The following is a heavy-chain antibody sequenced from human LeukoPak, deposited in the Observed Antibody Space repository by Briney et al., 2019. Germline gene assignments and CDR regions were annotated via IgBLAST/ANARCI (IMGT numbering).Heavy chain of an antibody. CDR1: GFTFSNYG. V-gene: IGHV3-30*03. CDR2: IFYDGSNK. D-gene: IGHD6-19*01. CDR3: AGHRDEQWLDRGPFDF. J-gene: IGHJ4*02. Sequence: SGGSLRLSCAASGFTFSNYGMHWVRQAPGKGLEWVAVIFYDGSNKYYGDSVKGRFTISRDNSKNTVYLQMNSLRAEDTAVYYCAGHRDEQWLDRGPFDFWGQGTLVTVSS.